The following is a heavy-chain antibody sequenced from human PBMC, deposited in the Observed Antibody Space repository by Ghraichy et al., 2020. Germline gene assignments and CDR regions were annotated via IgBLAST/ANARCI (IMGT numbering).Heavy chain of an antibody. V-gene: IGHV3-64D*06. CDR3: EKAKVTGRWLEFVDY. J-gene: IGHJ4*02. CDR2: ISSNGGST. CDR1: GFTFSSYA. Sequence: GGSLRLSCSASGFTFSSYAMHWVRQAPGKGLEYVSPISSNGGSTYYADSVKGRFTISRDNSKNTLYLQMSSLRAEDTAVYYCEKAKVTGRWLEFVDYWGQGTLVTVSS. D-gene: IGHD5-24*01.